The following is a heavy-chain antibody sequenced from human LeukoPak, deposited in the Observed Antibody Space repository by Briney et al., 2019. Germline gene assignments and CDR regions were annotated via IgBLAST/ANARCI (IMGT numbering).Heavy chain of an antibody. Sequence: SETLSLTCAVYGGSFSGYYWSWIRQPPGKGLEWIGEINHSGSTNYNPSLQSRVTISVDTSKNQFSLKLSSVTAADTAVYYCARLYNWSFYYYMDVWGKGTTVTVSS. V-gene: IGHV4-34*01. CDR2: INHSGST. CDR1: GGSFSGYY. D-gene: IGHD1-20*01. J-gene: IGHJ6*03. CDR3: ARLYNWSFYYYMDV.